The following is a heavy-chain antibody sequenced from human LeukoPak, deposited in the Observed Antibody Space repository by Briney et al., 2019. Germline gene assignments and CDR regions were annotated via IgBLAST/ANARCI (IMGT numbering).Heavy chain of an antibody. CDR2: IKQDGSEK. Sequence: GGSLRLSCAASGFTVSSNYMSWVRQAPGKGLEWVANIKQDGSEKYYVDSVKGRFTISRDNAKNSLYLQMNSLRAEDTAVYYCAREGRGGSSGYDYWGQGTLVTVSS. CDR3: AREGRGGSSGYDY. CDR1: GFTVSSNY. D-gene: IGHD3-22*01. J-gene: IGHJ4*02. V-gene: IGHV3-7*01.